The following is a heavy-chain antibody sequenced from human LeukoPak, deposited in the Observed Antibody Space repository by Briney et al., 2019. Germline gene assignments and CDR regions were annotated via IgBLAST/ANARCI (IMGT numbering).Heavy chain of an antibody. Sequence: ASVTVSFTASGYTFTDYAMHWVRQAPGERLEWMGWINTGKGNTKYSQKFQGRVTITMDTSASTAYMELSSLRSEDTAVYYCAREQYYYGSGSYYALDYWGQGTLVTVSS. V-gene: IGHV1-3*04. CDR1: GYTFTDYA. CDR2: INTGKGNT. CDR3: AREQYYYGSGSYYALDY. D-gene: IGHD3-10*01. J-gene: IGHJ4*02.